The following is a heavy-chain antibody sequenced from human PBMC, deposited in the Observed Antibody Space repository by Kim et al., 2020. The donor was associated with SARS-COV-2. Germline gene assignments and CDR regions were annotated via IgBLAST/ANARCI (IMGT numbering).Heavy chain of an antibody. D-gene: IGHD1-20*01. CDR2: IKSKIDGGAT. CDR3: TSPRYKATDQYYYGMDV. J-gene: IGHJ6*02. CDR1: GFTFTNAW. V-gene: IGHV3-15*01. Sequence: GGSLRLSCAASGFTFTNAWMSWVRRAPGKGLEWVGRIKSKIDGGATDYAAPVKGRFTISRDDSKNTLYLQMNSLKTEDTAVYYCTSPRYKATDQYYYGMDVWGLGTTVAVSS.